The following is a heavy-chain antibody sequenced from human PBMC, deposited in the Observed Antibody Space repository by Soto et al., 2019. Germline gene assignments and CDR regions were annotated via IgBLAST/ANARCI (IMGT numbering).Heavy chain of an antibody. CDR2: MNLNSADT. V-gene: IGHV1-8*01. CDR3: ARGGFLEPHMDV. CDR1: GYRFTSYD. J-gene: IGHJ6*03. Sequence: QVQLVQSGAEVNKPGAAVKVSCKASGYRFTSYDMNGVRQVPGQGPEWMGWMNLNSADTGNAQKFQGRMTMSRDKSTRTLHIELSGLTSEDTAVYSSARGGFLEPHMDVCGRGTTVTGSS.